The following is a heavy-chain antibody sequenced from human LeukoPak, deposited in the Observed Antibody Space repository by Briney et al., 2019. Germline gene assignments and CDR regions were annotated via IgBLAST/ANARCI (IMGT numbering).Heavy chain of an antibody. D-gene: IGHD3-10*01. CDR2: TSYDGSNK. CDR1: GFSFSSYG. J-gene: IGHJ4*02. V-gene: IGHV3-30*18. Sequence: PGGSLRLSCAASGFSFSSYGMHWVRQAPGKGLEWVALTSYDGSNKYYADSVKGRFTISRDNSKNTLYLQMNSLRAEDTAVYYCAKDRYGSGSYYRYFDYWGQGTLVTVSS. CDR3: AKDRYGSGSYYRYFDY.